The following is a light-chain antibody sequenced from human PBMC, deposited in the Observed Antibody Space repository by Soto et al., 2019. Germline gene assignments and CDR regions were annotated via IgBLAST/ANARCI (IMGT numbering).Light chain of an antibody. J-gene: IGLJ1*01. CDR1: KSDIGVYDF. CDR2: EVV. Sequence: QSVLTQPPSASGSPGQSVTISCTGTKSDIGVYDFVSWYQHHPGKAPRLIIYEVVQRPSGVPDRFSGSKSGNTASLTVSGLQAADEADYYCCSYAGTYTGVFGTGTKVTVL. V-gene: IGLV2-8*01. CDR3: CSYAGTYTGV.